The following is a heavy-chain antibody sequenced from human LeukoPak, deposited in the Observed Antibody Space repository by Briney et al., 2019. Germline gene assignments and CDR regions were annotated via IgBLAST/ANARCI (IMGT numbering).Heavy chain of an antibody. V-gene: IGHV4-4*02. CDR1: GFSFSTYW. D-gene: IGHD4/OR15-4a*01. Sequence: GSLRLSCAASGFSFSTYWMSWVRQPPGKGLEWIGEIYHSGSTNYNPSLKSRVTISVDKSKNQYSLKLSSVTAADTAVYYCAREVSGLTHDYWGQGTLVTVSS. J-gene: IGHJ4*02. CDR3: AREVSGLTHDY. CDR2: IYHSGST.